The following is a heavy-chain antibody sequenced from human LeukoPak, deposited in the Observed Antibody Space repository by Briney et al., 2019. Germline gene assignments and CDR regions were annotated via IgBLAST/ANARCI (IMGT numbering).Heavy chain of an antibody. D-gene: IGHD2-2*01. CDR1: GGSISSGSYY. CDR3: ARATSYCSSTSCYSNAFDI. Sequence: SETLSLTCTVSGGSISSGSYYWSWIRQPAGKGLEWIGRIYTSGSTKYNHSLKSRVTISVDTSKNQFSLKLSSVTAADTAVYYCARATSYCSSTSCYSNAFDIWGQGTMVTVSS. V-gene: IGHV4-61*02. CDR2: IYTSGST. J-gene: IGHJ3*02.